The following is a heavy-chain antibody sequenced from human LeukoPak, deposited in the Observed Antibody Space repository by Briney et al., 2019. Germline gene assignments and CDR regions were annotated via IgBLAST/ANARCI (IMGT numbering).Heavy chain of an antibody. CDR1: GFTFSSYS. CDR3: ASAVAAAPIDAFDI. J-gene: IGHJ3*02. CDR2: ISSSSSYI. V-gene: IGHV3-21*01. D-gene: IGHD6-13*01. Sequence: GGSLRLSCAASGFTFSSYSMNWVRQAPGKGLEWVSSISSSSSYIYYADSVKGRFTISRDNAKNSLYLQMNSLRAEDTALYYCASAVAAAPIDAFDIWGQGTMVTVSS.